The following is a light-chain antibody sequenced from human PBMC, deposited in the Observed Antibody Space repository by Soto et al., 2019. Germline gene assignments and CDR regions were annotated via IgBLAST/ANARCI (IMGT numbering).Light chain of an antibody. J-gene: IGKJ1*01. CDR1: QSIFYNSNNKNY. V-gene: IGKV4-1*01. CDR3: QQYFNTPRT. CDR2: WAS. Sequence: DIVMTQSPDSLAVSLGERATINCKSSQSIFYNSNNKNYLAWYQQKPGQPPKLLIYWASTRGSGVPDRFSGRGSGTDFPLTITSLQAEVVAVYFCQQYFNTPRTFGQGTKVEIK.